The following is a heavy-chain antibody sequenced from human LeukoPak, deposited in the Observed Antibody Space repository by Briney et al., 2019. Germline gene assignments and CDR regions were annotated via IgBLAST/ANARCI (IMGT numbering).Heavy chain of an antibody. Sequence: GGSLRLSCAASGFTFSSYAMSWVRQAPGKGLEWVSAISGSGGSTYYADSVKGRFTISRDNSKNTLYLQMNSLRAEDTAVYYCAKDVYSSLGNYFDYWGQGTLVTVSA. CDR2: ISGSGGST. CDR1: GFTFSSYA. CDR3: AKDVYSSLGNYFDY. V-gene: IGHV3-23*01. D-gene: IGHD6-6*01. J-gene: IGHJ4*02.